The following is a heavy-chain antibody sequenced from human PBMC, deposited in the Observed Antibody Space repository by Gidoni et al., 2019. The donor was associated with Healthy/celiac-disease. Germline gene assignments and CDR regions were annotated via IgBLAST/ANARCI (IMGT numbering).Heavy chain of an antibody. CDR3: ARELIQGWLNKKVAYYYGMDV. CDR2: TYYRSKWYN. Sequence: QVQLQQSGPGLVKPSQTLPLTCAISGARASRHLSSWTCSRQSPSRGLEWLGRTYYRSKWYNDYAVSVKSRITINPDTSKNQFSLQLNSVTPEDTAVYYCARELIQGWLNKKVAYYYGMDVWGQGTTVTVSS. D-gene: IGHD3-16*01. J-gene: IGHJ6*02. V-gene: IGHV6-1*01. CDR1: GARASRHLSS.